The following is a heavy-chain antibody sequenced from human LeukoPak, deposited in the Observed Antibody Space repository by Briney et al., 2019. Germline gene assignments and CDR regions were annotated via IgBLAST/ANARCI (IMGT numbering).Heavy chain of an antibody. CDR2: IYYSGTT. D-gene: IGHD6-13*01. Sequence: SETLSLTCTVSGGSISGYYWSWIRQPPGEGLEWIGYIYYSGTTDYSPSLRSRVTMSVDTSKNHFSLKLTSVTSADTAVYYCARGGASSRYFDFWVQGTLVTVSS. CDR3: ARGGASSRYFDF. CDR1: GGSISGYY. V-gene: IGHV4-59*01. J-gene: IGHJ4*02.